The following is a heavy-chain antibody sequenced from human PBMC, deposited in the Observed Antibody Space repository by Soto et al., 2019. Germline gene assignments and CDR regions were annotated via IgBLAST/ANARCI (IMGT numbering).Heavy chain of an antibody. CDR2: ISSSSSYT. J-gene: IGHJ4*02. CDR1: GFTFSDYY. Sequence: QVQLVESGGGLVKPGGSLRLSCAASGFTFSDYYMSWIRQAPGKGLEWVSYISSSSSYTNYADSVKGRFTISRDNAKNPLYLQMNSLRAEDTAVYYCARDSVYSSSWYVDWGQGTLVTVSS. V-gene: IGHV3-11*05. CDR3: ARDSVYSSSWYVD. D-gene: IGHD6-13*01.